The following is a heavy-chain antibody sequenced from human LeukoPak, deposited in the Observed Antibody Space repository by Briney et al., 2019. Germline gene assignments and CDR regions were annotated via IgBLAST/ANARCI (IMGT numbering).Heavy chain of an antibody. Sequence: ASVKVSCKASGYTFTSYGISGVRQAPGQGLEWMGWISAYNGNANYAQKLQGRVTMTTDTSTSTAYMELRSLRSDDTAVYYCARGRDYSNSVPANNWFDRGLQATLVTVCS. D-gene: IGHD4-11*01. CDR3: ARGRDYSNSVPANNWFDR. V-gene: IGHV1-18*01. J-gene: IGHJ5*02. CDR1: GYTFTSYG. CDR2: ISAYNGNA.